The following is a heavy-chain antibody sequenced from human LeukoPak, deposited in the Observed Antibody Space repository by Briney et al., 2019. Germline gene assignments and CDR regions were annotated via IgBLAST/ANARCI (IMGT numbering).Heavy chain of an antibody. CDR3: ARADTAMVIFDY. V-gene: IGHV4-34*01. CDR1: GGSFSGYY. D-gene: IGHD5-18*01. CDR2: INHSGST. J-gene: IGHJ4*02. Sequence: PSETLSLTCAVYGGSFSGYYWSWIRQPPGKGLEWIGEINHSGSTYYNPSLKSRVTISVDTSKNQFSLKLSSVTAADTAVYYCARADTAMVIFDYWGQGTLVTVSS.